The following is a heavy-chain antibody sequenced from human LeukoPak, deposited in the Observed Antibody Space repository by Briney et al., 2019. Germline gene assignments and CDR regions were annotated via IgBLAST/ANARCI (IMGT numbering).Heavy chain of an antibody. D-gene: IGHD3-22*01. V-gene: IGHV5-51*01. J-gene: IGHJ3*02. CDR3: ARQPMGGYYDSSGYPTDAFDI. Sequence: GESLKISCKGFGYNFTSNWIGWVRQMPGKGLEWMGIIYPGDSDTRYSPSFQGQVTISADKFISTAYLQWSSLKASDTAMYYCARQPMGGYYDSSGYPTDAFDIWGQGTMVTVSS. CDR1: GYNFTSNW. CDR2: IYPGDSDT.